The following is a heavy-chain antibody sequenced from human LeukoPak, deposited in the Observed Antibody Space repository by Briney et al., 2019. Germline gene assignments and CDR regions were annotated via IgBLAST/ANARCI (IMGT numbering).Heavy chain of an antibody. CDR1: GFTFDDYG. V-gene: IGHV3-7*01. J-gene: IGHJ4*02. Sequence: GGSLRLSCVASGFTFDDYGMSWVRQAPGKGLEWVANIRQDGSEKYYADSVKGRFTISRDNAKNSVYLQASSLRVEDTAVYYCARSLYDSSGYNGYWGQGVLVTVSS. CDR2: IRQDGSEK. CDR3: ARSLYDSSGYNGY. D-gene: IGHD3-22*01.